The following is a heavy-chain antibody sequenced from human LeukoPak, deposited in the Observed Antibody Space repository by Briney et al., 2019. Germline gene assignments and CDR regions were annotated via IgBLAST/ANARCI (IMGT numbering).Heavy chain of an antibody. D-gene: IGHD2-21*02. CDR2: IYYSGST. Sequence: SETLSLTCTVSGGSISGGGYYWSWIRQHPGKGLEWIGNIYYSGSTYYNPSLKSRVTISVDTSKNQFSLKLSSVTAADTAVYYCAARETDYYYYGMDVWGQGTTVTVSS. V-gene: IGHV4-31*03. J-gene: IGHJ6*02. CDR1: GGSISGGGYY. CDR3: AARETDYYYYGMDV.